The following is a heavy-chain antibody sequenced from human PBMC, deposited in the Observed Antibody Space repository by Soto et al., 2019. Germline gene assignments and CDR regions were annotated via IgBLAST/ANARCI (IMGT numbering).Heavy chain of an antibody. CDR1: GFTFSSYA. J-gene: IGHJ6*02. V-gene: IGHV3-23*01. D-gene: IGHD6-6*01. Sequence: PGGSLRLSCAASGFTFSSYAMSWVRQAPGKGLEWVSAISGSGGSTYYADSVKGRFTISRDNSKNTLYLQMNSLRAEDTAVYYCAKSPREQLVRPYYYGMDVWGQGTTVTVSS. CDR3: AKSPREQLVRPYYYGMDV. CDR2: ISGSGGST.